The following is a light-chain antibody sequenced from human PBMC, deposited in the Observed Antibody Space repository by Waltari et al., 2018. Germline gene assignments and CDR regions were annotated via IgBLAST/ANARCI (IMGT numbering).Light chain of an antibody. V-gene: IGLV8-61*01. Sequence: QTVVTQEPSLSVSPGGTVTLTCALSSGSVSTTSYVSGYQQTPGQAPLPLVYKASARYSGVPDRFSGSVLGNKAALTITGAQAEDDSDYYCLIYMGSGIWVFGGGTKLTVL. CDR1: SGSVSTTSY. CDR2: KAS. CDR3: LIYMGSGIWV. J-gene: IGLJ3*02.